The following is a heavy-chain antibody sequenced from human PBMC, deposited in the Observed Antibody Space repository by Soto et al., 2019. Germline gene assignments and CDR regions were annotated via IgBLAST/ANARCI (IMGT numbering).Heavy chain of an antibody. CDR1: GGSFSGYY. Sequence: SETLSLTCAVYGGSFSGYYWSWIRQPPGKGLEWIGEINHSGSTNYNPSLKSRVTISVDTSKNQFSLKLSSVTAADTAVYYCASSRGEMATTYFDYWGQGTLVTVSS. CDR2: INHSGST. V-gene: IGHV4-34*01. D-gene: IGHD3-10*01. J-gene: IGHJ4*02. CDR3: ASSRGEMATTYFDY.